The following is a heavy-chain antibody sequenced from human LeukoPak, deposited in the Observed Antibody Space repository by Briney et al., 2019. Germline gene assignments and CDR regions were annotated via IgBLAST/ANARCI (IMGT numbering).Heavy chain of an antibody. D-gene: IGHD2/OR15-2a*01. CDR3: AKNKERLDY. J-gene: IGHJ4*02. Sequence: GGSLRLSCAASGFTFSSYWMTWVRQAPGKGLEWVANIKEDGSEKYYVDSVEGRFTISRDNAKNSLSLQMSSLRAEDTAVYYCAKNKERLDYWGQGTLVTVSS. CDR1: GFTFSSYW. CDR2: IKEDGSEK. V-gene: IGHV3-7*01.